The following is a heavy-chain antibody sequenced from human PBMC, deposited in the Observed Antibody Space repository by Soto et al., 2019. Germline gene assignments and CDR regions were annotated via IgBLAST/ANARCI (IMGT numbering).Heavy chain of an antibody. CDR1: GYTFTGYF. CDR2: INPRSGDT. D-gene: IGHD2-2*01. V-gene: IGHV1-2*02. CDR3: ARTHFETSSWFDP. J-gene: IGHJ5*02. Sequence: ASVKVSCKASGYTFTGYFIHWVRQAPGQGLEWMGWINPRSGDTNHAQKFRDRVTMTSDTSISTAYLDLNSLRSDDTAVYYCARTHFETSSWFDPWGQGTLVTVSS.